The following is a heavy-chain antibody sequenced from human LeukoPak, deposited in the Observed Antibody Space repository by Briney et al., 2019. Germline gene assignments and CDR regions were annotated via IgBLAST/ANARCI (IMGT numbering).Heavy chain of an antibody. J-gene: IGHJ4*02. Sequence: GGSLRLSCAASGFTFSSYWMSWVRQAPGKGLEWVANIKYDGSEKYYVDFVKGRFTTSRDNAKNSLYLQMNSLRAEDTAVYYCVRSSAWSRDDYWGQGTLVTVSS. D-gene: IGHD6-19*01. CDR2: IKYDGSEK. CDR1: GFTFSSYW. V-gene: IGHV3-7*01. CDR3: VRSSAWSRDDY.